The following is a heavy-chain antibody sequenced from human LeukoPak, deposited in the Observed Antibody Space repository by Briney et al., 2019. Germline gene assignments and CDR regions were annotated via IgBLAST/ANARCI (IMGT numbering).Heavy chain of an antibody. CDR1: GFTFSSYG. CDR3: AKAGYSSGWYLNYYYYYGMDV. J-gene: IGHJ6*04. CDR2: ISYDGSNK. Sequence: GGSLRLSCAASGFTFSSYGMHWVRQAPGKGLEWVAVISYDGSNKYYADSVKGRFTISRDNSKNTLYLQMNSLRAEDTAVYYCAKAGYSSGWYLNYYYYYGMDVWGKGTTVTVSS. V-gene: IGHV3-30*18. D-gene: IGHD6-19*01.